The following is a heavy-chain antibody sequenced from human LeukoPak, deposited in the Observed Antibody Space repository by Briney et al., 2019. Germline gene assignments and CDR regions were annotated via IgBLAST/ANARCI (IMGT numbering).Heavy chain of an antibody. V-gene: IGHV3-7*01. J-gene: IGHJ6*02. CDR3: ARDLLTMVRGVIYYYYGMDV. D-gene: IGHD3-10*01. CDR2: IKQDGGEK. CDR1: GFTFSSYW. Sequence: GGSLRLSCAASGFTFSSYWKSWGRQAPGKGLEWVANIKQDGGEKYYMDSVKGRFTISRDNAKNSLYLQMNSLRAEDTAVYYCARDLLTMVRGVIYYYYGMDVWGQGTTVTVSS.